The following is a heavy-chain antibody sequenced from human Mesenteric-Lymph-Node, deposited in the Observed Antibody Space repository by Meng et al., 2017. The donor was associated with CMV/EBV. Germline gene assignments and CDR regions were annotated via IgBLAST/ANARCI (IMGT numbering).Heavy chain of an antibody. CDR3: ARGYCGGDCYHTPFDY. J-gene: IGHJ4*02. Sequence: YGGSFTGYYWNWIRQPPGKGLEWIGEINHSGSTNYNPSLVSRVTISVDTSKNQFSLKLSSVTAADTAVYYCARGYCGGDCYHTPFDYWGQGTLVTVSS. CDR2: INHSGST. V-gene: IGHV4-34*01. CDR1: GGSFTGYY. D-gene: IGHD2-21*02.